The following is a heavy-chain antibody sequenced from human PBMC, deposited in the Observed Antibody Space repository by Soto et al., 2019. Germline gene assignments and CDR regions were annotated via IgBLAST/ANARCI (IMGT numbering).Heavy chain of an antibody. V-gene: IGHV4-30-4*01. D-gene: IGHD3-22*01. CDR1: GASISSGDYY. J-gene: IGHJ4*02. CDR3: ARASYDSSTYYLDY. Sequence: SETLSLTCTVSGASISSGDYYWTWIRKPPGKGLEWIGSIYYSGSTYYNPSLKSRVTISVDTSNNQFSLKLSSVTAADTAVYYCARASYDSSTYYLDYWGQGTLVTVSS. CDR2: IYYSGST.